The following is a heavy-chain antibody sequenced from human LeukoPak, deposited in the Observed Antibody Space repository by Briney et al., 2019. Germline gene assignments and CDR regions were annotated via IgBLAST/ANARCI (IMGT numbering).Heavy chain of an antibody. CDR2: ICPGDSDI. J-gene: IGHJ3*02. D-gene: IGHD1-26*01. CDR1: GYNFTTYW. Sequence: GESLKISCKGSGYNFTTYWIGWVRQMPGKGLEWMGIICPGDSDIRYSPSFQGQVTISADKSISTAYLQWSSLKASDTAMYYCARQRSGRYSRDDGFDIWGQGTMVIVSS. CDR3: ARQRSGRYSRDDGFDI. V-gene: IGHV5-51*01.